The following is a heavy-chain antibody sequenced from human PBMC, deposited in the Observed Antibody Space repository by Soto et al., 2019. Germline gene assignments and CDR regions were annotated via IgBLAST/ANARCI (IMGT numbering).Heavy chain of an antibody. J-gene: IGHJ4*02. CDR2: ISSSGSTI. V-gene: IGHV3-48*03. Sequence: GGSLRLSCAASGFTFSSYEMNWVRQAPGKGLEWVSYISSSGSTIYYADSVKGRLTVSRDNAKNTVYLHVNTLRDEDTAVYYCARGGAMGVDYWGQGTLVTVSS. CDR1: GFTFSSYE. CDR3: ARGGAMGVDY. D-gene: IGHD1-26*01.